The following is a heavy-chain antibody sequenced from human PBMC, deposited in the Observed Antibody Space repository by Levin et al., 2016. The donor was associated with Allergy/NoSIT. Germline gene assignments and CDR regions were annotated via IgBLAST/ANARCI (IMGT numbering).Heavy chain of an antibody. CDR1: GGSISDYY. CDR3: ARAWYVSSSPHYYFGMDV. V-gene: IGHV4-4*07. Sequence: SETLSLTCTVSGGSISDYYWSWIRQSAGKGLDWIGRIYTSGRTNYAPSLKSRVTISVDTSKNQFSLKLSSVTAADTAVYYCARAWYVSSSPHYYFGMDVWGQGTTVTVSS. D-gene: IGHD6-6*01. J-gene: IGHJ6*02. CDR2: IYTSGRT.